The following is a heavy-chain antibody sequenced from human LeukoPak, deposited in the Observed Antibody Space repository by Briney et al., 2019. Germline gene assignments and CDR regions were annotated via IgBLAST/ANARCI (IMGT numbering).Heavy chain of an antibody. V-gene: IGHV1-46*01. CDR1: GYTFTSYY. CDR3: AREYCSSTSCSGFDY. CDR2: INPSGGST. Sequence: ASVKVSCKASGYTFTSYYMHWVRQAPGQGLEWMGIINPSGGSTSYAQKFQGRVTMTRDTSTSTVYMELRSLRSDDTAVYYCAREYCSSTSCSGFDYWGQGTLVTVSS. J-gene: IGHJ4*02. D-gene: IGHD2-2*01.